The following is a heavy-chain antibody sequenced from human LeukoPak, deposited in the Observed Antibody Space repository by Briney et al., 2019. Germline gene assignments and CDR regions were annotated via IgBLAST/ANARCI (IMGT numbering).Heavy chain of an antibody. CDR2: MGTDETDI. Sequence: PMGSRRRSCAASGFTVSTFAWHWVRQPPGKGLEWVAFMGTDETDINYADSVRGRFIISRDNSRNTLSLDMSSLRVEDTAVYYCAKEPPGVWSIGLCGRSTLVSVSS. D-gene: IGHD2-21*02. V-gene: IGHV3-30*02. J-gene: IGHJ2*01. CDR3: AKEPPGVWSIGL. CDR1: GFTVSTFA.